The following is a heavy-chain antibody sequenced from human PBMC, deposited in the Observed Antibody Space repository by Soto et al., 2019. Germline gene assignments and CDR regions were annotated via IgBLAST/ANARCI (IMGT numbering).Heavy chain of an antibody. Sequence: EVQLLESGGGLVQPGGSLRLSCAASGFTFSSYAMSWVRQAPGKGLEWVSAISGSGGSTYYADSVKGRFTISRDNSKNTLYLQMNSLRAEDTAVYYCAKVLSRQNYRYYYGMDVWGQGTTVTVSS. V-gene: IGHV3-23*01. J-gene: IGHJ6*02. CDR2: ISGSGGST. CDR3: AKVLSRQNYRYYYGMDV. CDR1: GFTFSSYA. D-gene: IGHD3-10*01.